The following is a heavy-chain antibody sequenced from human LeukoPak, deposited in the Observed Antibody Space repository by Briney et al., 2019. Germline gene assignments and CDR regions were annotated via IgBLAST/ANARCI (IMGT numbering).Heavy chain of an antibody. CDR1: GGSISSYY. CDR2: IYYSGST. CDR3: GRLHFLGDAFDI. J-gene: IGHJ3*02. D-gene: IGHD3-16*01. V-gene: IGHV4-59*01. Sequence: KPSETLSLTCTVSGGSISSYYWSWIRQPPGKGLEWIGYIYYSGSTNYNPSLKSRVTISVDSSKNQFSLKLSSVTAADTAVYYCGRLHFLGDAFDIWGQGTMVTVSS.